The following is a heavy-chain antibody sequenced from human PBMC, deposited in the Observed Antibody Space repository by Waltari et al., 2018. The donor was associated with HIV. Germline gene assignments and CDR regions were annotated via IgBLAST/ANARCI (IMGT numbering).Heavy chain of an antibody. D-gene: IGHD6-19*01. CDR2: LHPHSHVP. V-gene: IGHV1-8*01. J-gene: IGHJ4*02. Sequence: QEELVQSGAEVKKPGASVRISCKTSINTFDNYVKYWLRPAPGQSLQWLGWLHPHSHVPRYSPDFEDRVTITRDPSLNFIYMEISSLTSEDTAVYFCTGGPENGWFVDWGQGTLVSVS. CDR1: INTFDNYV. CDR3: TGGPENGWFVD.